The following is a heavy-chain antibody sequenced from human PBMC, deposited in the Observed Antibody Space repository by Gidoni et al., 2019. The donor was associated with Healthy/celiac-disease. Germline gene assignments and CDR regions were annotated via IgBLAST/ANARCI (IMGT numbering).Heavy chain of an antibody. CDR3: VRVGSSWEFDY. J-gene: IGHJ4*02. Sequence: EVQLVESGGGLVKPGGSLRLSCAASGFTFSRYSRNWVRQAPGKGLEWVVSISSSSTYIYYADSLKGRFSISRDNAKSSLYLQMNSLRAEDTAVYFCVRVGSSWEFDYWGQGTLVTVSS. CDR2: ISSSSTYI. D-gene: IGHD6-13*01. CDR1: GFTFSRYS. V-gene: IGHV3-21*01.